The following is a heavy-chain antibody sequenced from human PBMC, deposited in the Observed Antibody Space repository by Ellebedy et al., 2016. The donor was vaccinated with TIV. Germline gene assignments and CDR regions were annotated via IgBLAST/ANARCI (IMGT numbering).Heavy chain of an antibody. V-gene: IGHV3-30*18. CDR2: ISFDGSTP. J-gene: IGHJ4*02. D-gene: IGHD1-26*01. CDR3: AKAKGYSGSYPHDL. Sequence: PGGSLRLSCAASGFTFISYGMHWVRQAPGQGPELVAVISFDGSTPYYADFVQGRFNISKDNPKSTLYLEMNNLIIEDTAMYYCAKAKGYSGSYPHDLWGRGTLVTVSS. CDR1: GFTFISYG.